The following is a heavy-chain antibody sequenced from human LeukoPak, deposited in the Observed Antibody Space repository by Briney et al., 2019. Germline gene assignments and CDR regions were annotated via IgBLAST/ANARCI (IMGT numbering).Heavy chain of an antibody. Sequence: SETLSLTCTVSGGSISNYYWSWIRQPPGKGLEWIGYIYYSGNTNYNPSLKSRVTISVDTSKNQFSLKLSSVTAADTAVYYCAKPPKAAVAGMVVDYYYYMDVWGKGTTVTVSS. CDR2: IYYSGNT. CDR3: AKPPKAAVAGMVVDYYYYMDV. J-gene: IGHJ6*03. CDR1: GGSISNYY. D-gene: IGHD6-19*01. V-gene: IGHV4-59*08.